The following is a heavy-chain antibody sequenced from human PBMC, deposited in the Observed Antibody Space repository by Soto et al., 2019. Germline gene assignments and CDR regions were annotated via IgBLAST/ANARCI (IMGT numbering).Heavy chain of an antibody. Sequence: QITLKESGPTLVKPTQTLTLTCTFSGFSLSTSGVAVGWIRQPPGKALEWLALLYWDDDNRYNPSLRSRLTRTNDTSKNQVVLTMTNMDPVDTATYYCAHGSGWLSDYWGQGTLVTVSS. D-gene: IGHD6-19*01. V-gene: IGHV2-5*02. CDR1: GFSLSTSGVA. CDR2: LYWDDDN. J-gene: IGHJ4*02. CDR3: AHGSGWLSDY.